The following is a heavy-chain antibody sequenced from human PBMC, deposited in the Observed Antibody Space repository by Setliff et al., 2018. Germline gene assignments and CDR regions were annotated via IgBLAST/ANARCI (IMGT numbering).Heavy chain of an antibody. J-gene: IGHJ4*02. CDR1: GFSFGSFS. D-gene: IGHD1-26*01. Sequence: GGSLRLSCAASGFSFGSFSMSWVRQPPGKGMEWVASILYTGGGPSYGESVQGRFTVSRDNYKNTVYLQMNSLTAEDTAVYYCAKDLRRDGKWDIDYWGQGALVTVSS. V-gene: IGHV3-23*01. CDR2: ILYTGGGP. CDR3: AKDLRRDGKWDIDY.